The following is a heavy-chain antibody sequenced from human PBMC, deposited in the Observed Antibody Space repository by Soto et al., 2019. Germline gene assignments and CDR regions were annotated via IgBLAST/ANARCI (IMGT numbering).Heavy chain of an antibody. Sequence: QVQLVESGGGVVQPGRSLRLSCAASGFTFSSYGMHWVRQAPGKGLEWVAVIWYDGSNKYYADSVKGRFTISRDNSKNTXXLQMNSLRAEDTAVYYCARAGRGYSYGSNGVGVDYWGQGTLVTVSS. V-gene: IGHV3-33*01. J-gene: IGHJ4*02. CDR1: GFTFSSYG. CDR3: ARAGRGYSYGSNGVGVDY. D-gene: IGHD5-18*01. CDR2: IWYDGSNK.